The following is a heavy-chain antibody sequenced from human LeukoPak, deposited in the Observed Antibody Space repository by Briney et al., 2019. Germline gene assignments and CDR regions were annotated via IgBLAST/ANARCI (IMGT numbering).Heavy chain of an antibody. D-gene: IGHD1-1*01. J-gene: IGHJ4*02. CDR1: ESILSTYA. CDR2: ISPSGSAI. Sequence: GGSLRLSCSDSESILSTYAVNWVRQAPGRGLEWVSSISPSGSAIFYAGSVKGRFTISRDNAKNYLHLQMNSLSAEDTALYFCATGIRERGFDSWGQGTLVTVSS. CDR3: ATGIRERGFDS. V-gene: IGHV3-21*01.